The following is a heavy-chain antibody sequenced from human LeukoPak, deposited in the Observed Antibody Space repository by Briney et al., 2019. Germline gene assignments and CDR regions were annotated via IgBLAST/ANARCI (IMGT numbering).Heavy chain of an antibody. D-gene: IGHD3-9*01. CDR3: AKRGHYSLDWYHYFDY. J-gene: IGHJ4*02. Sequence: GGSLRLSCAASGFTFTTYGLHWVRQAPGKGLEWVAAIAPNGGSEYYGDPVRGRFTISRDNSKNTLFLQMNSLRPDDTAVYYCAKRGHYSLDWYHYFDYWGQGTLVTVSS. CDR1: GFTFTTYG. CDR2: IAPNGGSE. V-gene: IGHV3-30*18.